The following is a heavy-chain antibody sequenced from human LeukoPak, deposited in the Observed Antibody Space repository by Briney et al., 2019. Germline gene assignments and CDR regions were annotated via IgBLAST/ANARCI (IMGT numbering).Heavy chain of an antibody. CDR3: ARKGYYGSGRGYFDY. CDR1: GYTFTSYY. D-gene: IGHD3-10*01. Sequence: ASVKVSCKASGYTFTSYYMHWVRQAPGQGLEWMGIINPSGGSTSYAQKFQGRVTMTRDMSTSTVYMELSSLRSEDTAVYYCARKGYYGSGRGYFDYWGQGTLVTVSS. CDR2: INPSGGST. J-gene: IGHJ4*02. V-gene: IGHV1-46*01.